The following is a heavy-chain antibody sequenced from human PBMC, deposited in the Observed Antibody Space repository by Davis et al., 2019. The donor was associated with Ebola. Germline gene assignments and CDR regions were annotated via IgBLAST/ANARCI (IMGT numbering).Heavy chain of an antibody. CDR1: GDSVSSAG. D-gene: IGHD5-12*01. CDR3: ARGWLRTGLDY. Sequence: HSQTLSLTCAISGDSVSSAGWNWIRQSPSRGLEWLGRTYYKSKWYNDYAISVQSRITINPDTSENQFSLQLNSVTPEDTAVYYCARGWLRTGLDYWGQGTLVTVSS. V-gene: IGHV6-1*01. J-gene: IGHJ4*02. CDR2: TYYKSKWYN.